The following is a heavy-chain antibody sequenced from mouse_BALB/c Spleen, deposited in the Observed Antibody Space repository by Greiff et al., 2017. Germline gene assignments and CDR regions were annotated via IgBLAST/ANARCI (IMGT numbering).Heavy chain of an antibody. Sequence: QVQLKESGPGLVAPSQSLSITCTVSGFSLTSYGVHWVRQPPGKGLEWLGVIWAGGSTYYTSALMSRLSISKDNSKSQVFLKMTSLQTDDTAMYYGASNYRYDEVYAMDYWGQGTSVTVSA. D-gene: IGHD2-14*01. J-gene: IGHJ4*01. V-gene: IGHV2-9*02. CDR1: GFSLTSYG. CDR2: IWAGGST. CDR3: ASNYRYDEVYAMDY.